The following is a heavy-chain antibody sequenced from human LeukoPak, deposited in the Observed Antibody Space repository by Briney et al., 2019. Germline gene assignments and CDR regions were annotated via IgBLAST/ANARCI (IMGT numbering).Heavy chain of an antibody. V-gene: IGHV3-30*02. CDR2: IRSDGTSK. CDR3: ASLYSSSPNYDY. J-gene: IGHJ4*02. D-gene: IGHD6-6*01. CDR1: GFTFSTYG. Sequence: GGSLRLSCAASGFTFSTYGMHWVRQAPGKGLEWVAFIRSDGTSKYYTDSVKGRLTISRDNSKNTLYLQMNSLRAEDTAVYYCASLYSSSPNYDYWGQGTLVTVSS.